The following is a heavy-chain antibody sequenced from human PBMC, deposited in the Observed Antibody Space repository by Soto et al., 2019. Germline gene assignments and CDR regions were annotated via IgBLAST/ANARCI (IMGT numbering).Heavy chain of an antibody. CDR2: IIPIFGTA. Sequence: QVQLVQSGAEVKKPGSSVKVSCKASGGTFSSYAISWVRQAPGQGLEWMGEIIPIFGTANYAQKFQGRVTITEDESTGTAYMERSSLRSEDTAVYYCARDRGPSSGYYPYWFDPWGQGTLVTVSS. CDR3: ARDRGPSSGYYPYWFDP. J-gene: IGHJ5*02. V-gene: IGHV1-69*12. CDR1: GGTFSSYA. D-gene: IGHD3-22*01.